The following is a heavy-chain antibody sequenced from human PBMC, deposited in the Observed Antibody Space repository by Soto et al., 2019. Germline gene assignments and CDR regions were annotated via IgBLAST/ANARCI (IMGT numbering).Heavy chain of an antibody. V-gene: IGHV4-39*01. CDR2: IYYSGST. J-gene: IGHJ4*02. CDR1: GGSISSSSYY. CDR3: ARVLPSARPDY. D-gene: IGHD3-3*01. Sequence: SETLSLTCTVSGGSISSSSYYWGWIRQPPGKGLEWIGSIYYSGSTYYNPPLKSRVTISVDTSKNQFSLKLSSVTAADTAVYYCARVLPSARPDYWGQGTLVTVSS.